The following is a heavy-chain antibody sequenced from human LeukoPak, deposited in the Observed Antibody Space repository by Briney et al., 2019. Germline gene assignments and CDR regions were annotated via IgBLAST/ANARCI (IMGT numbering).Heavy chain of an antibody. CDR2: ISSSSSYI. Sequence: GGSLRLSCAASGFTFSSYSMTWVRQAPGKGLEWVSSISSSSSYIYYADSVKGRFTISRDNAKNSLYLQMNGLRAEDTAVYYCARDHDSSGWYRFWWFDPWGQGTLVTVSS. CDR3: ARDHDSSGWYRFWWFDP. J-gene: IGHJ5*02. D-gene: IGHD6-19*01. V-gene: IGHV3-21*01. CDR1: GFTFSSYS.